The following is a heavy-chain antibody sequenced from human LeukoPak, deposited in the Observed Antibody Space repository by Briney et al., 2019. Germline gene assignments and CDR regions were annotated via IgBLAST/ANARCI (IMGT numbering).Heavy chain of an antibody. D-gene: IGHD6-19*01. CDR3: AANSSGHLYFDY. J-gene: IGHJ4*02. CDR1: GGSISGYY. Sequence: PSETLSLTCTVSGGSISGYYWSWIRQPPGKGLEWIGEINHTGSTNYNPPLKSRVTISVDTSKNQFSLKLSSVTAADTAVYYCAANSSGHLYFDYWGQGTLVTVSS. CDR2: INHTGST. V-gene: IGHV4-34*01.